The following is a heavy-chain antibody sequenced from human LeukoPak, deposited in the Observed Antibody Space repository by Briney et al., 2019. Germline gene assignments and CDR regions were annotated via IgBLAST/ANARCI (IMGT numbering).Heavy chain of an antibody. D-gene: IGHD3-10*01. Sequence: PSETLSLTCTVSGGSISSYYWSWIRQPPGKGLEWIGYIYYSGSTNYNPSLKSRVTMSVDTSKNQFSLKLSSVTAADTAVYYCARGHYYGSGSYQNWGQGTLVTVSS. J-gene: IGHJ4*02. CDR2: IYYSGST. CDR3: ARGHYYGSGSYQN. CDR1: GGSISSYY. V-gene: IGHV4-59*12.